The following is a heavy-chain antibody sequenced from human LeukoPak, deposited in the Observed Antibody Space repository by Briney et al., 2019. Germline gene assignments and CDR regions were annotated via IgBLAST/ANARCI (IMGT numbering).Heavy chain of an antibody. V-gene: IGHV1-18*01. CDR3: ARAYRYYGGNSPDY. Sequence: GASVKVSCKASGYTFTSYGISWVRLASRQGLEWMGWISAYNGNTNYAQKLQGRVTMTTDTSTSTAYMELRSLRSDDTAVYYCARAYRYYGGNSPDYWGQGTLVTVSS. D-gene: IGHD4-23*01. CDR1: GYTFTSYG. CDR2: ISAYNGNT. J-gene: IGHJ4*02.